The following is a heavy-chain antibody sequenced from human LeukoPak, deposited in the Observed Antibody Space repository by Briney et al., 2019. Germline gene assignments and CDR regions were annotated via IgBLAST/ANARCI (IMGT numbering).Heavy chain of an antibody. CDR1: GGSISSGGYS. CDR3: ARGVTGRLNY. Sequence: SQTLSLTCAVSGGSISSGGYSWSWIRQPPGKGLEWIGYIYHSGSTNYNPSLKSRVTISVDRSKNQFSLKLSSVTAADTAVYYCARGVTGRLNYWGQGTLVTVSS. CDR2: IYHSGST. V-gene: IGHV4-30-2*01. D-gene: IGHD1-1*01. J-gene: IGHJ4*02.